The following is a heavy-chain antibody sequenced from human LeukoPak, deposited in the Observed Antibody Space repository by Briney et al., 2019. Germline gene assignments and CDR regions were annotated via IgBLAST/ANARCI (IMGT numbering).Heavy chain of an antibody. Sequence: QPSRSLRLSCAASGFTFSSYGMHWVRQAPGKGLEWVAVIWYGGSNKYYADSVKGRFTISEDNSKKTPYLQMNRLTAEAAACYCCARDHSTARYYLPFWGQETLVSVSS. D-gene: IGHD6-13*01. J-gene: IGHJ4*02. V-gene: IGHV3-33*01. CDR3: ARDHSTARYYLPF. CDR1: GFTFSSYG. CDR2: IWYGGSNK.